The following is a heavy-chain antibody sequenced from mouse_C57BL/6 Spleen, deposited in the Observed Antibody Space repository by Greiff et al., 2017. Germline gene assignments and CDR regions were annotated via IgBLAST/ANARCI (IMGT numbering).Heavy chain of an antibody. CDR1: GFNIKDDY. V-gene: IGHV14-4*01. CDR2: IDPENGDT. D-gene: IGHD2-5*01. CDR3: TYSNSWFAY. Sequence: EVQLQQSGAELVRPGASVKLSCTASGFNIKDDYMHWVKQRPEQGLEWIGWIDPENGDTEYASKFQGKATITADTSSNTAYLQRSSLTSEDTAVYYCTYSNSWFAYWGQGTLVTVSA. J-gene: IGHJ3*01.